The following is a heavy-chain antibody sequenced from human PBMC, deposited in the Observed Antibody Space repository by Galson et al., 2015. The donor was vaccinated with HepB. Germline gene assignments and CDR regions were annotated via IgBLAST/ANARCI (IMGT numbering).Heavy chain of an antibody. CDR1: GGSFSGYY. Sequence: ETLSLTCAVYGGSFSGYYWSWIRQPPGKGLEWIGGINHSGSTNYNPSLKSRVTISVDTSKNQFSLKLSSVTAADTAVYYCARVNYDFWSGYYSHLDYWGQGTLVTVSS. CDR3: ARVNYDFWSGYYSHLDY. V-gene: IGHV4-34*01. D-gene: IGHD3-3*01. J-gene: IGHJ4*02. CDR2: INHSGST.